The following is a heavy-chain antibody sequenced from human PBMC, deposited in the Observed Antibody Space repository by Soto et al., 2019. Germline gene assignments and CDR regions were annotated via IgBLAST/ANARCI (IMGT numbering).Heavy chain of an antibody. D-gene: IGHD6-25*01. Sequence: EVQLVESGGGLVKPGGSLRLSCAASGFTFSSYSMNWVRQAPGKGLEWVSSISSSSSYIYYADSVKGRFTISRDNAKNSLYLQMNSLRAEDTAVYYCARDWGRSGWDEVYCDYWGQRTLVT. J-gene: IGHJ4*02. CDR1: GFTFSSYS. V-gene: IGHV3-21*01. CDR3: ARDWGRSGWDEVYCDY. CDR2: ISSSSSYI.